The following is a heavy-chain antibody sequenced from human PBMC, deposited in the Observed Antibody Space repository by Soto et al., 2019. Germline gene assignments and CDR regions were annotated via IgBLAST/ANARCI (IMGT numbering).Heavy chain of an antibody. V-gene: IGHV3-30*04. CDR1: GFTFSTYT. Sequence: GGSLRLSCAASGFTFSTYTIHWVRQAPGKGLEWVALISYDGRTESYGDSVKGRFTISRDNSNNTLYLQMNSLGAEDTAVYYCARDQRGYNYGPLDYWGQGTLVTVSS. D-gene: IGHD5-18*01. CDR2: ISYDGRTE. CDR3: ARDQRGYNYGPLDY. J-gene: IGHJ4*02.